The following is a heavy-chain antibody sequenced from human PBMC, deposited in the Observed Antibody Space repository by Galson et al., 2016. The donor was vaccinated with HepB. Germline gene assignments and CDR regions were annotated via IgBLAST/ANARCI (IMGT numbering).Heavy chain of an antibody. CDR1: GFTISSYW. CDR3: ARDPRAAVFYYAGMDV. V-gene: IGHV3-74*01. D-gene: IGHD6-13*01. CDR2: INTDGSNT. J-gene: IGHJ6*02. Sequence: SLRLSCAASGFTISSYWMHWVRQVPGKGLVWVSRINTDGSNTDYADSVKGRFTISRDNAKNTLFLQLNVRRVEDTAVYYCARDPRAAVFYYAGMDVWGQGTTVTVSS.